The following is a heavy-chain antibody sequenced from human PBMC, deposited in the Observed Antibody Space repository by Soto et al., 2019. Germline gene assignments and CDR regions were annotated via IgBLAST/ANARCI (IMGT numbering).Heavy chain of an antibody. Sequence: EVQLLESGGGLVQPGGSLRLSCAASGFTFNAYAMTWVRQAPGKGLEWVSAIGGSGGNRYYAASVKGRFTISRDNSKDTVDLQMNRLMVEDTAVYYCARVASDYINSVDHWGQGILVTVSS. CDR2: IGGSGGNR. J-gene: IGHJ4*02. D-gene: IGHD4-4*01. V-gene: IGHV3-23*01. CDR3: ARVASDYINSVDH. CDR1: GFTFNAYA.